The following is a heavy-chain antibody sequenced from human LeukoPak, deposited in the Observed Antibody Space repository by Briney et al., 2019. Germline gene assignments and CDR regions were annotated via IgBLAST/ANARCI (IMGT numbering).Heavy chain of an antibody. J-gene: IGHJ6*03. Sequence: ASVKVSCKASGYTFTSYGISWVRQAPGQGLEWMGWISAYNGNTNYAQKLQGRVTMTTDTSTSTAYMELRSLRSDDTAVYYCARGTSSSWYPGDEYYYYMDVWGKGTTVTVSS. V-gene: IGHV1-18*01. CDR1: GYTFTSYG. CDR3: ARGTSSSWYPGDEYYYYMDV. CDR2: ISAYNGNT. D-gene: IGHD6-13*01.